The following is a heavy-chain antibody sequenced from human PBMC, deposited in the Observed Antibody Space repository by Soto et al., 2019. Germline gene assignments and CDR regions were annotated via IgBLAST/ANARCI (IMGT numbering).Heavy chain of an antibody. Sequence: PGGSLRLSCAASGFTFSSYGMHWVRQAPGKGLEWVAVIWYDGSNKYYADSVKGRFTISRDNSKNTLYLQMNSLRAEDTAVYYCAVDYYDSSGPLDYWGQGTLVTVSS. J-gene: IGHJ4*02. CDR1: GFTFSSYG. CDR3: AVDYYDSSGPLDY. D-gene: IGHD3-22*01. V-gene: IGHV3-33*01. CDR2: IWYDGSNK.